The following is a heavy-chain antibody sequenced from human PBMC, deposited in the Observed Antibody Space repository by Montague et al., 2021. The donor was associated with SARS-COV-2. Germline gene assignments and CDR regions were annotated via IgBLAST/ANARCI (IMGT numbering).Heavy chain of an antibody. CDR3: ARERWIQLSFYYYYGMDV. D-gene: IGHD5-18*01. CDR2: ISYDGSNK. J-gene: IGHJ6*04. V-gene: IGHV3-30-3*01. CDR1: GFTFSSYA. Sequence: SLRLSCAASGFTFSSYAMHWVRQAPGKGLEWVAVISYDGSNKYYADSVKGRFTISRDNSKNTLYLQMNSLRAEDTAVYYCARERWIQLSFYYYYGMDVWGTGTPVTVSS.